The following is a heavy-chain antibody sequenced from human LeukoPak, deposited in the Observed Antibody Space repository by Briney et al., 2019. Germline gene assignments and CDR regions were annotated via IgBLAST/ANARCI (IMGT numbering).Heavy chain of an antibody. D-gene: IGHD4-17*01. Sequence: SETLSLTCTVSGGSIRSYYWSWIRLPPGKGLEWIGYIYYSGITKYNPSLKSRVTISVDTSRNQVSLKLNSVTAADTAVYYCARRQDYADYDLGAFDIRGQGTMVTVSS. CDR3: ARRQDYADYDLGAFDI. CDR1: GGSIRSYY. CDR2: IYYSGIT. J-gene: IGHJ3*02. V-gene: IGHV4-59*01.